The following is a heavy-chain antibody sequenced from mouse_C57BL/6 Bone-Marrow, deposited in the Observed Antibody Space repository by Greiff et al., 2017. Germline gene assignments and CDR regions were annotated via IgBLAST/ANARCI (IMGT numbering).Heavy chain of an antibody. CDR2: IRSKSNNYAT. CDR1: GFSFNTYA. CDR3: VRHSKGAMDY. V-gene: IGHV10-1*01. Sequence: VMLVESGGGLVQPKGSLKLSCAASGFSFNTYAMNWVRQAPGKGLEWVARIRSKSNNYATYYADSVKDRFTISRDDSESMLYLQMNNLKTEDTAMYYCVRHSKGAMDYWGQGTSVTVSS. J-gene: IGHJ4*01. D-gene: IGHD2-5*01.